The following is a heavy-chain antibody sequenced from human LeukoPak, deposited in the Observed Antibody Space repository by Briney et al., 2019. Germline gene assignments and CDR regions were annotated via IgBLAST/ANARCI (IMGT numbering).Heavy chain of an antibody. CDR3: ARVGAAMDNFDY. D-gene: IGHD5-18*01. Sequence: PSETLSLTCTVSGGSISSFYWSWIRQPPGKGLEWIGYIYYSGITKYNPSLKSRVTISKDTSKNQFSLKLSSVTAADTAVYYCARVGAAMDNFDYWGQGTLVTVS. CDR2: IYYSGIT. J-gene: IGHJ4*02. CDR1: GGSISSFY. V-gene: IGHV4-59*01.